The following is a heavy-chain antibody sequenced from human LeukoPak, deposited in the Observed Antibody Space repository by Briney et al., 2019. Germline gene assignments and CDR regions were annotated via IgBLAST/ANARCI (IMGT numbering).Heavy chain of an antibody. CDR3: ARESDEAMGAY. D-gene: IGHD5-18*01. Sequence: PGGSLRLSCAASGFTFSSYAMHWVRQAPGKGLEWVAVISYDGSNKYYADSVKGRFTISRDNAKNSLYLQMNSLRAEDTAVYYCARESDEAMGAYWGQGTLVTVSS. J-gene: IGHJ4*02. CDR1: GFTFSSYA. V-gene: IGHV3-30-3*01. CDR2: ISYDGSNK.